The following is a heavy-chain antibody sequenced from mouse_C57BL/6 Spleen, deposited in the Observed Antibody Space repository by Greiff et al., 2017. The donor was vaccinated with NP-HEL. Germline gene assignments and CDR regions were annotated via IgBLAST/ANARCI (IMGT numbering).Heavy chain of an antibody. CDR1: GFTFSSYG. CDR2: ISSGGSYT. D-gene: IGHD2-1*01. Sequence: EVQLVESGGDLVTPGGSLKLSCAASGFTFSSYGMSWVRQTPDKRLEWVATISSGGSYTYYPDSVKGRFTISRVNDKNTLYLQMSSLKSEDTAMYYCARRDYYGNYGDYWGQGTTLTVSS. CDR3: ARRDYYGNYGDY. V-gene: IGHV5-6*01. J-gene: IGHJ2*01.